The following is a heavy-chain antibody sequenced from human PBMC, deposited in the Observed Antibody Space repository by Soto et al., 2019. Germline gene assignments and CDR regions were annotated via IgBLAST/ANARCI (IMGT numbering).Heavy chain of an antibody. CDR1: GGSISSYY. CDR2: IYYSGST. J-gene: IGHJ4*02. V-gene: IGHV4-59*08. D-gene: IGHD3-9*01. CDR3: ARHDILTGFIDY. Sequence: SETLSLTCTVSGGSISSYYWSWIRQPPGKGLEWIGYIYYSGSTNYNPSLKSRVTISVDTSKNQFSLKLSSVTAADTAVYYCARHDILTGFIDYWGQGTLVTVSS.